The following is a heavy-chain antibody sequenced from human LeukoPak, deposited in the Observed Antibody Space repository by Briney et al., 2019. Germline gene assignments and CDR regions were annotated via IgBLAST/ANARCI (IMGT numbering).Heavy chain of an antibody. V-gene: IGHV3-66*01. D-gene: IGHD3-10*01. CDR2: IYSGGST. Sequence: PGGSLRLSCAASGFTVSSNYMSWVRQAPGKGLEWVSVIYSGGSTYYADSVKGRFTISRDNSKNTLYLQMNSLRAEDTAAYYCARDPPPRELDGSGSYDDAFDIWGQGTMVTVSS. CDR3: ARDPPPRELDGSGSYDDAFDI. J-gene: IGHJ3*02. CDR1: GFTVSSNY.